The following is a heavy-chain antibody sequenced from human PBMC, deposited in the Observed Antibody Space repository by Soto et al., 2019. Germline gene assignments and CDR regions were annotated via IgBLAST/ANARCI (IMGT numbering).Heavy chain of an antibody. CDR3: AKDIGTLGGYSSGSFDI. V-gene: IGHV3-9*01. J-gene: IGHJ3*02. Sequence: GGSLRLSCAASGFTFDDYAMHWVRQAPGKGLEWVSGISWNSGSIGYADSVKGRFTISRDNAKNSLYLQMNSLRAEDTALYYCAKDIGTLGGYSSGSFDIWGQGTMVTVSS. CDR1: GFTFDDYA. D-gene: IGHD6-19*01. CDR2: ISWNSGSI.